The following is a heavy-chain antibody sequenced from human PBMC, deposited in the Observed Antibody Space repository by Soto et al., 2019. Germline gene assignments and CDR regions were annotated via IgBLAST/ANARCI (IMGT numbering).Heavy chain of an antibody. V-gene: IGHV4-4*07. Sequence: PSETLSRTCTVPGGAINSYDWPWIRQPAGKGLGWSWRIYISGGTKYNPSLQSRVTMSLDTSQNQFSLRLTPVTAADTAGYYCARGQRVSDWFDPWGQATLVTV. J-gene: IGHJ5*02. CDR3: ARGQRVSDWFDP. CDR1: GGAINSYD. D-gene: IGHD2-2*01. CDR2: IYISGGT.